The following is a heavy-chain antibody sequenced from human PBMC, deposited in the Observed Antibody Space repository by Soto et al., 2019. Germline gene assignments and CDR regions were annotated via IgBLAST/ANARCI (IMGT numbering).Heavy chain of an antibody. V-gene: IGHV2-5*01. J-gene: IGHJ6*02. CDR3: AHSIVETHDFWSGYNLGMDV. CDR2: IYCNDDK. CDR1: GVSHSTSGVG. D-gene: IGHD3-3*01. Sequence: AVPTLWNPTQTLTVSCTFSGVSHSTSGVGVGWIRLPPGKALDWFALIYCNDDKRNSPPLKSRLTITNDTSKNQVVFTMPNMEPVDTATYYCAHSIVETHDFWSGYNLGMDVWGRGTTVTV.